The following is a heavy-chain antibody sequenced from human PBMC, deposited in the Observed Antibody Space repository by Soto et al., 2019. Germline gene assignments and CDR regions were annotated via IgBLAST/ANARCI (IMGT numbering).Heavy chain of an antibody. CDR3: ATALITGTAQGFDP. D-gene: IGHD1-7*01. Sequence: ASVKVSCKASGYTFTIYGISWVRQAPGQGLEWMGWISAYNGNTIYAQKFQGRVTMTEDTSTDTAYMELSSLRSEDTAVYYCATALITGTAQGFDPWGQGTLVTVSS. V-gene: IGHV1-18*01. J-gene: IGHJ5*02. CDR2: ISAYNGNT. CDR1: GYTFTIYG.